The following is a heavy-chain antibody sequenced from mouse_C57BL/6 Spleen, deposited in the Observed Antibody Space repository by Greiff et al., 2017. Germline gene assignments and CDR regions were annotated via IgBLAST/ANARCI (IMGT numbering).Heavy chain of an antibody. CDR1: GYTFTSYW. CDR2: IDPNSGGT. J-gene: IGHJ1*03. CDR3: VGQITTVVYWYFDV. Sequence: QVHVKQPGAELVKPGASVKLSCKASGYTFTSYWMHWVKQRPGRGLEWIGRIDPNSGGTKYNEKFKSKATLTVDKPSSTAYMQLSSLTSEDSAVYYCVGQITTVVYWYFDVWGTGTTVTVSS. D-gene: IGHD1-1*01. V-gene: IGHV1-72*01.